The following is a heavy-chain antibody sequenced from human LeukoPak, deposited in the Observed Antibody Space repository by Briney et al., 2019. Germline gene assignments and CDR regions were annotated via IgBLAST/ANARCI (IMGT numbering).Heavy chain of an antibody. D-gene: IGHD2-2*01. CDR2: ISWNSGSI. V-gene: IGHV3-9*01. CDR3: AKDITVGYCSSTSCSGFDY. CDR1: GFTFDDYA. Sequence: GRSLRLSCAASGFTFDDYAMHWVRQAPGEGLEWVSGISWNSGSIGYADSAKGRFTISRDNAKNSLYPQMNSLRAEDTALYYCAKDITVGYCSSTSCSGFDYWGQGTLVTVSS. J-gene: IGHJ4*02.